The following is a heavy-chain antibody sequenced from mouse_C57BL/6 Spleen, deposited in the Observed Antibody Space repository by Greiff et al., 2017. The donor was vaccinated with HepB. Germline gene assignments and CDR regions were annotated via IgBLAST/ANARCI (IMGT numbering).Heavy chain of an antibody. J-gene: IGHJ4*01. Sequence: VKLQQSGPELVKPGASVKISCKASGYSFSSSWMNWVKQRPGKGLEWIGRIYPGDGDTNYNGKFKGKATLTADKSSSTAYMQLSSLTSEDSAVYFCASLLGYAMDYWGQGTSVTVSS. CDR3: ASLLGYAMDY. V-gene: IGHV1-82*01. CDR1: GYSFSSSW. D-gene: IGHD2-1*01. CDR2: IYPGDGDT.